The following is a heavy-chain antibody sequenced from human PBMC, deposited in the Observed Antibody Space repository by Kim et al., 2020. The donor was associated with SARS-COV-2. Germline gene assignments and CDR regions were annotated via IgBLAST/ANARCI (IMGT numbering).Heavy chain of an antibody. Sequence: GSLRLSCVASGFTFRTSDMHWIRQAPGKGLEWVAYIRYDGSKKYYVDSVRGRFTISRENSKNTLYLQMDSLRAEDTAVYYCVTEPTWHGAFDSWGQGTLVTVSS. D-gene: IGHD3-10*01. V-gene: IGHV3-30*02. CDR1: GFTFRTSD. CDR3: VTEPTWHGAFDS. J-gene: IGHJ4*02. CDR2: IRYDGSKK.